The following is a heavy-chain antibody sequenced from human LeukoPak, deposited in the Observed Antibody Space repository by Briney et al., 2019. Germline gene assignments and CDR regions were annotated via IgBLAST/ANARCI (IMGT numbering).Heavy chain of an antibody. CDR3: AKGRPAAGQYYFDY. Sequence: SETLSLTCTVSSGSISSGGYYWSWIRQLSGKGLEWIGSTSYSGTTYYNPSPKSRVTISLDTSKNQFSLKLTSVSAADTAVYYCAKGRPAAGQYYFDYWGQGTLVTVSS. V-gene: IGHV4-31*03. J-gene: IGHJ4*02. D-gene: IGHD6-13*01. CDR2: TSYSGTT. CDR1: SGSISSGGYY.